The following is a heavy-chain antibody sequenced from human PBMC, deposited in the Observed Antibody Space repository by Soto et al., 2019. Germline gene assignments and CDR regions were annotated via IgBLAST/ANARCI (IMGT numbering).Heavy chain of an antibody. CDR3: ARDSAEGMDV. CDR1: GCSISSGGYY. J-gene: IGHJ6*02. D-gene: IGHD2-15*01. CDR2: IYYSGST. V-gene: IGHV4-31*03. Sequence: SETLSLTCTVSGCSISSGGYYWSWIRQHPGKGLEWIGYIYYSGSTYYNPSLKSRVTISVDTSKNQFSLKLSSVTAADTAVYYCARDSAEGMDVWGHGATVTVS.